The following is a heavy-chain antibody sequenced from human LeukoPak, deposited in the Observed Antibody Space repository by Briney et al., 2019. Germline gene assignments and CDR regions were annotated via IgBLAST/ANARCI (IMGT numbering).Heavy chain of an antibody. V-gene: IGHV3-7*01. CDR1: GFTFSSYW. CDR2: IKQDGSEK. J-gene: IGHJ1*01. Sequence: GGSLRLSCAASGFTFSSYWMSWVRQAPGKGLEWVANIKQDGSEKYYVDSVKGRFTISRDNAKNSLYLQMNSLRAEDTAVYYCAKVGYTYGYRTPPEYFQHWGQGTLVTVSS. CDR3: AKVGYTYGYRTPPEYFQH. D-gene: IGHD5-18*01.